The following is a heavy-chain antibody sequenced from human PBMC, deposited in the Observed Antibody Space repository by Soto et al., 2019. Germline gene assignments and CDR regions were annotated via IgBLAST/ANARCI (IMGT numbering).Heavy chain of an antibody. D-gene: IGHD1-26*01. Sequence: GGSLRLSCAASGFTFSIYDMHWVRQPTGKGLEWVSAIGTAGDTYYPVSVKGRFTISRENAKNSLYLQMNSLRAEDTAVYYCVRKSWGAFDIWGQGTMVTVSS. V-gene: IGHV3-13*01. CDR3: VRKSWGAFDI. CDR1: GFTFSIYD. CDR2: IGTAGDT. J-gene: IGHJ3*02.